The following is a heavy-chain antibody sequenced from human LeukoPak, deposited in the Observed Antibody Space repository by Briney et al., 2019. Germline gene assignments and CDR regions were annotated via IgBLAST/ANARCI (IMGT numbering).Heavy chain of an antibody. CDR1: GGSIRSSSYY. CDR3: ARQVVAVAGTGYFDY. J-gene: IGHJ4*02. D-gene: IGHD6-19*01. Sequence: AETLSLTCTVSGGSIRSSSYYWGWIRQPPGKGLEWIGSIYYSGSTYYNASLKSRGTISVDTSKNQFSLKLNSVTAADTAVYFCARQVVAVAGTGYFDYWGQGTLVTVSS. CDR2: IYYSGST. V-gene: IGHV4-39*01.